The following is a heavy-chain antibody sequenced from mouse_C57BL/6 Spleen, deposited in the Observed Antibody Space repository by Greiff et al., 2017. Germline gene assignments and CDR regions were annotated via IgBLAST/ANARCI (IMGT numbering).Heavy chain of an antibody. D-gene: IGHD1-2*01. Sequence: QVQLQQPGAELVKPGASVKLSCKASGYTFTSYWITWVKQRPGQGLEWIGDIYPGSGSTNYNEKFKSKATLTVDTSSSTAYMQLSSLTSEDSAVYYCASVDYYGHYYAMDYWGQGTSVTVSS. CDR3: ASVDYYGHYYAMDY. CDR2: IYPGSGST. CDR1: GYTFTSYW. J-gene: IGHJ4*01. V-gene: IGHV1-55*01.